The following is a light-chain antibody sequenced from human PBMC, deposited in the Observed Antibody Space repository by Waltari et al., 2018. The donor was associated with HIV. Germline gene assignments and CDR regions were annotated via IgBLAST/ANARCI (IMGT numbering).Light chain of an antibody. CDR2: RNN. Sequence: QSVLTQPPSASGTPGQRVTISCSGRSSTIGSNFVYWYRQPHGTAPKLLIYRNNQRPSGVPDRFSGSKSGTSASLAISGLRSEDEADYYCAAWDDSLSGLHWVFGGGTKLTVL. CDR3: AAWDDSLSGLHWV. V-gene: IGLV1-47*01. CDR1: SSTIGSNF. J-gene: IGLJ3*02.